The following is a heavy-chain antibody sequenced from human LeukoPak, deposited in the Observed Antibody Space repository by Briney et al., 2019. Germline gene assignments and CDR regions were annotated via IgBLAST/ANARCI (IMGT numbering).Heavy chain of an antibody. V-gene: IGHV3-23*01. Sequence: GGSLSLPCDASGFPSSAYALTWVGQAPGKGLEWVSSIGSDNKPHYSESVKGRFAISRDNSKSMLFLQLNSLRAEDTALYYCARDLHYYLAMDVWGQGTTVAVSS. CDR2: IGSDNKP. CDR3: ARDLHYYLAMDV. CDR1: GFPSSAYA. J-gene: IGHJ6*02.